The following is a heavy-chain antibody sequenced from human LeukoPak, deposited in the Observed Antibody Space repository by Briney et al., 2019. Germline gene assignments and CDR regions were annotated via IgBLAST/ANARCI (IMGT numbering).Heavy chain of an antibody. CDR2: IYYSGST. V-gene: IGHV4-30-4*08. CDR1: GGSISSSSYY. D-gene: IGHD3-22*01. J-gene: IGHJ4*02. Sequence: SETLSLTCTVSGGSISSSSYYWGWIRQPPGKGLEWIGYIYYSGSTYYNPSLKSRVTISVDTSKNQFSLKLSSVTAADTAVYYCARGYYYDSSGYSFEKSWGQGTLVTVSS. CDR3: ARGYYYDSSGYSFEKS.